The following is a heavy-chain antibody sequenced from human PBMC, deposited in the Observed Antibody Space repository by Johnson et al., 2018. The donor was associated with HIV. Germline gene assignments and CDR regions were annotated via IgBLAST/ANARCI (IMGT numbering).Heavy chain of an antibody. D-gene: IGHD5-18*01. J-gene: IGHJ3*02. Sequence: QVQLVESGGGVVQPGRSLRLSCAASGFTFSSYAMHWVRQAPGKGLEWVAVIWYDGSNKYYADSVKGRLIISRDNSKNTLYLQMNSLRVADTAVYYCAKDGHSYGRGPDAFDIWGQGTMVTVSS. V-gene: IGHV3-33*06. CDR1: GFTFSSYA. CDR2: IWYDGSNK. CDR3: AKDGHSYGRGPDAFDI.